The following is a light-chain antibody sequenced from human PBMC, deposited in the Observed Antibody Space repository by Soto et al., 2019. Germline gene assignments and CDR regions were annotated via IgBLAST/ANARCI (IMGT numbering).Light chain of an antibody. CDR2: LGT. CDR1: QSLLFRNGNTH. J-gene: IGKJ2*01. Sequence: EIEMTQSPLSLPVTPGEPASISCRSSQSLLFRNGNTHLDWYLQKPGQSPQLLMYLGTNRASGVPARFSGSGTGTDFTLKISRVEAEDVVVYYCMQPLVIPHTFGEGTKLEI. V-gene: IGKV2-28*01. CDR3: MQPLVIPHT.